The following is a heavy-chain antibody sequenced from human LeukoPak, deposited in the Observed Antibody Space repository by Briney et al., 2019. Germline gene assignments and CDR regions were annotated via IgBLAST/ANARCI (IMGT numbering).Heavy chain of an antibody. Sequence: GGSLRLSCAASGFTFSSYWMSWVRQAPGKGLEWVSAISGSGGSTYYADSVKGQFTISRDNSKNTLYLQMNSLRAEDTAVYYCAKGYSSGWSVFDYWGQGTLVTVSS. J-gene: IGHJ4*02. CDR3: AKGYSSGWSVFDY. CDR1: GFTFSSYW. V-gene: IGHV3-23*01. CDR2: ISGSGGST. D-gene: IGHD6-19*01.